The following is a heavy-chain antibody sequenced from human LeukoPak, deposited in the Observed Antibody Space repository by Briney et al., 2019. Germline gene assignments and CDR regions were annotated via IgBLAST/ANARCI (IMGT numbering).Heavy chain of an antibody. CDR3: ARGAGIVVVPAANWFDP. D-gene: IGHD2-2*01. CDR1: GHSISSGYY. J-gene: IGHJ5*02. CDR2: IYHSGST. V-gene: IGHV4-38-2*01. Sequence: SETLSLTCAVSGHSISSGYYWGWIRQPPGKGLEWIGSIYHSGSTYYNPSLKSRVTISVDTSKNQFSLKLSSVTAADTAVYYCARGAGIVVVPAANWFDPWGQGTLVTVSS.